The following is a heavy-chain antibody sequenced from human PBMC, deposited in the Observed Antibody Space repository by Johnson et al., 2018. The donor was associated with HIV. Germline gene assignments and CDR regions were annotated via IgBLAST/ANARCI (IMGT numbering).Heavy chain of an antibody. J-gene: IGHJ3*02. CDR3: ARSMTTVTVAFDI. D-gene: IGHD4-17*01. Sequence: VQLVESGGGVVQPGRSLRLSCAASGFTFSSYAMHWVRQAPGKGLVWVSRSKSDGSTTTYADSWKGRFTISRDKAKNTLHLQMNSLRVEDTAVYYCARSMTTVTVAFDIWGQGTMVTVSS. V-gene: IGHV3-74*02. CDR2: SKSDGSTT. CDR1: GFTFSSYA.